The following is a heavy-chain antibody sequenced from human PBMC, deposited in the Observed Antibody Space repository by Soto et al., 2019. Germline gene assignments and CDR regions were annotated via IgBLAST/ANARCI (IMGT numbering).Heavy chain of an antibody. D-gene: IGHD3-3*01. CDR1: GFTFDDYA. CDR3: TKSWRLYYMDV. J-gene: IGHJ6*03. V-gene: IGHV3-9*01. Sequence: EVQLVESGGGLVQPGRSLRLSCAASGFTFDDYAMHWVRQAPGRGLEWGSRITWNSGTIDYADSVKGRFTISRDNAKNSLYLQMNSLRAEDTALYYCTKSWRLYYMDVWGKGTTVTVSS. CDR2: ITWNSGTI.